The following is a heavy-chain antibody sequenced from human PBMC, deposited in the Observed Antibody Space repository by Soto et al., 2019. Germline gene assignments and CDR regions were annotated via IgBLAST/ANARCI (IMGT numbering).Heavy chain of an antibody. CDR1: GFTVSSNY. D-gene: IGHD7-27*01. V-gene: IGHV3-53*01. Sequence: LRLSCAASGFTVSSNYMSWVRQAPGKGLEWVSVIYIGGSTYYADSVKGRFTISRDNSKNTLYLQMNSLRAEDTAVYYCARDTETNWGYYGMDVWGQGTTGTVSS. J-gene: IGHJ6*02. CDR2: IYIGGST. CDR3: ARDTETNWGYYGMDV.